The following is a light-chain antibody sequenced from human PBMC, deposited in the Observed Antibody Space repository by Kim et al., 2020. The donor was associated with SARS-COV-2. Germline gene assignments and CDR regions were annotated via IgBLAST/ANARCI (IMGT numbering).Light chain of an antibody. CDR1: QSLTSSY. V-gene: IGKV3-20*01. CDR3: QQYGTSPVT. J-gene: IGKJ4*01. CDR2: DAS. Sequence: EIVLTQSPGTLSLSPGERATLSCRASQSLTSSYLAWYQHKPGQAPRLLIYDASSRPTGIPDRFSGSGSGTDFALTISRLEPEDFAVYYCQQYGTSPVTFGGGTKLEI.